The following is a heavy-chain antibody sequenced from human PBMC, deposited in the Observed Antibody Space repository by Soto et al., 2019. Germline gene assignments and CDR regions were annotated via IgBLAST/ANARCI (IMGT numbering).Heavy chain of an antibody. Sequence: PSETLSLTCSVSGDSIIRSFWGWIRQSPGKGLEYIGYISDSGVTDYDPSLKSRVTISVDTSKNQFSLKLTSVTAADTAMYYCARGAGAFSGPASFYIWSQVTMVTVSS. D-gene: IGHD6-25*01. CDR2: ISDSGVT. CDR3: ARGAGAFSGPASFYI. V-gene: IGHV4-59*01. CDR1: GDSIIRSF. J-gene: IGHJ3*02.